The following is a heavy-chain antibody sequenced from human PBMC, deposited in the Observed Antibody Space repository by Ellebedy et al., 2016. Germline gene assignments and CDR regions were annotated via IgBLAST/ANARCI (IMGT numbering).Heavy chain of an antibody. D-gene: IGHD3-10*01. Sequence: SETLSLXCTVSGGSISSYYWSWIRQSPGKGLEWIGYIYYTGSTNYNPSLKSRVTISVDTSKNQFSLKLSSVTAADTAVYYCARVRISMVRGDSDIWGQGTMVTVSS. CDR3: ARVRISMVRGDSDI. J-gene: IGHJ3*02. CDR1: GGSISSYY. V-gene: IGHV4-59*12. CDR2: IYYTGST.